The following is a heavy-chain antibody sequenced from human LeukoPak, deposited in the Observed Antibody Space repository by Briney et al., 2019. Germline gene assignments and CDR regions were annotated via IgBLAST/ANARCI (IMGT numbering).Heavy chain of an antibody. CDR1: GFIFSDYY. CDR3: ARDLRWLQLDY. CDR2: ISSSGSTF. Sequence: GGSLRLSCIASGFIFSDYYMIWIRQAPGKGLEWGSYISSSGSTFYQADSVKGRFTISSDNAKNSLYLQMNSLRVEDTALYYCARDLRWLQLDYWGQGTLVTVSS. D-gene: IGHD5-24*01. J-gene: IGHJ4*02. V-gene: IGHV3-11*01.